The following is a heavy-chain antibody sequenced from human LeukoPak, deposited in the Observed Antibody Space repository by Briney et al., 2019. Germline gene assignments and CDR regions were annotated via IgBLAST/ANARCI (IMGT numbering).Heavy chain of an antibody. CDR2: ISGSGGST. CDR1: GFTFSSYA. V-gene: IGHV3-23*01. D-gene: IGHD6-19*01. Sequence: PGGSLRLSCAASGFTFSSYAMSWVRQAPGKGLEWVSAISGSGGSTYYADSVKGRFTISRDNSKNTLYLQMNSLRAEDTAVYYCARIGYSSGWFRDWGQGTRVTVSS. CDR3: ARIGYSSGWFRD. J-gene: IGHJ4*02.